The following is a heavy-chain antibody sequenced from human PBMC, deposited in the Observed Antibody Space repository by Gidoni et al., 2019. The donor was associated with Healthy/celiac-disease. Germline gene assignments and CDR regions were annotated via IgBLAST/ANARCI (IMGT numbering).Heavy chain of an antibody. J-gene: IGHJ5*02. D-gene: IGHD2-2*01. Sequence: QVQLVQSGAEVMKPGASVKVSCKASGYTFTGYYMHWGRQAPGQGLEWMGWINPNSGGTNYAQKFQGRVTMTRDTSISTAYMELSRLRSDDTAVYYCARVPLRSTSSPAGDWFDPWGQGTLVTVSS. V-gene: IGHV1-2*02. CDR2: INPNSGGT. CDR1: GYTFTGYY. CDR3: ARVPLRSTSSPAGDWFDP.